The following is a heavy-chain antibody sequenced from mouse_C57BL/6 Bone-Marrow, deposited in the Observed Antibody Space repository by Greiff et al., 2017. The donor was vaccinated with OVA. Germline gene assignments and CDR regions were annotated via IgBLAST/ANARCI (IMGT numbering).Heavy chain of an antibody. CDR2: IYPGDGDT. Sequence: VQLQQSGPELVKPGASVKISCKASGYAFSSSWMNWVKQRPGKGLEWIGRIYPGDGDTNYNGKFKGKATLTADKSSSTAYMQLSSLTSEDSAVYFCARLDFGWYFEVWGTGTTVTVSS. CDR1: GYAFSSSW. CDR3: ARLDFGWYFEV. V-gene: IGHV1-82*01. J-gene: IGHJ1*03.